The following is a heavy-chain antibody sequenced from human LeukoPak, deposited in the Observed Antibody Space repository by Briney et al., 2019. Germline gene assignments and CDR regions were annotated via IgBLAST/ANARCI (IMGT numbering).Heavy chain of an antibody. CDR1: GFTFSSYG. V-gene: IGHV3-30*02. Sequence: PGGSLRLSCAASGFTFSSYGMHWVRQAPGKGLEWVAFIRYDESNKYYADSVKGRFTISRDNSKNMLFLQMNSLRAEDTAVYYCARQGPHSGSFSFDYWGQGILVTVSS. CDR2: IRYDESNK. D-gene: IGHD1-26*01. J-gene: IGHJ4*02. CDR3: ARQGPHSGSFSFDY.